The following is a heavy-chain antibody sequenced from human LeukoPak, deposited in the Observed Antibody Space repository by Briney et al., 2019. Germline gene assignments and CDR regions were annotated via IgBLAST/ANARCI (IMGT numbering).Heavy chain of an antibody. J-gene: IGHJ5*02. V-gene: IGHV3-7*01. Sequence: GGSLRLSCAASGFTFSSYWMSWVRPAPGKGLEWVANIKQDGSEKYYVDSVKGRFTISRDNAKNSLYLQMNSLRAEDTAVYYCARDLGDYDLYNWFDPWGQGTLVTVSS. CDR1: GFTFSSYW. CDR2: IKQDGSEK. D-gene: IGHD4-17*01. CDR3: ARDLGDYDLYNWFDP.